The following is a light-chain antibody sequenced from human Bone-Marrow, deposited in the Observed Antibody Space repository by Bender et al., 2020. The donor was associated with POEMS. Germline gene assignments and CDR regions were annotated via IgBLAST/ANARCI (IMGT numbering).Light chain of an antibody. CDR3: HVWDRNSAHVV. Sequence: SYVLTQPPSVSVAPGQTASITCGGNNIGGYSVHWYQQKPGQAPVMVVYDDSDRPSGIPERFSGSNSGNTATLTISRVEAGDEADYYCHVWDRNSAHVVFGGGTSLTVL. V-gene: IGLV3-21*02. J-gene: IGLJ3*02. CDR1: NIGGYS. CDR2: DDS.